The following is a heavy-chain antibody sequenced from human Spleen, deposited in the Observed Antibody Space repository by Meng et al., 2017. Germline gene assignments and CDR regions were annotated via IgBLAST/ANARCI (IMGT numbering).Heavy chain of an antibody. J-gene: IGHJ3*02. CDR3: AREVLAIGSAFDI. Sequence: SETLSLTCTVSGGSISSGSYYWNWIRQPAGKGLEWIGYIYYSGSTSYNPSLKSRVTLSIDTSKNYFSLRLNSVTAADTAVYYCAREVLAIGSAFDIWGQGAMVTVSS. D-gene: IGHD3-10*01. CDR2: IYYSGST. CDR1: GGSISSGSYY. V-gene: IGHV4-61*10.